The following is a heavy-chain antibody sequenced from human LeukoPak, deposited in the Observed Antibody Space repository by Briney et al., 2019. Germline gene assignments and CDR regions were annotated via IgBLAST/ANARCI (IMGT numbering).Heavy chain of an antibody. CDR1: GFTFKSHA. Sequence: PGGSLRLSCAASGFTFKSHAMSWARQAPGKGLEWVSATSGSGGSKFCADSVKGRFTISRDNSKDTLYLQMNSLRAEDTAIYYCAKFPSYDSSGHDGFDVWGQGTRVTVSS. D-gene: IGHD3-22*01. J-gene: IGHJ3*01. CDR2: TSGSGGSK. CDR3: AKFPSYDSSGHDGFDV. V-gene: IGHV3-23*01.